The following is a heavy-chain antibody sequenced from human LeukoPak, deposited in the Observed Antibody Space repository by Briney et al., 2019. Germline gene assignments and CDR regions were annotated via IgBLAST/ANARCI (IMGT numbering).Heavy chain of an antibody. CDR1: GFTVSSNF. CDR2: IYSGGST. V-gene: IGHV3-53*01. CDR3: TRGGGGSFPHY. Sequence: WGSRRLSCAASGFTVSSNFLSWVRQPPGKGLEWVSDIYSGGSTYYADSVKGRFTISRDNSKNTLYLQMNSLRAEDTAVYYCTRGGGGSFPHYWGQGTLVSVSS. D-gene: IGHD2-21*01. J-gene: IGHJ4*02.